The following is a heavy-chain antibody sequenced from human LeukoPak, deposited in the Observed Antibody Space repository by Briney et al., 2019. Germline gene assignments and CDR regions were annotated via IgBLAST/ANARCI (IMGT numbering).Heavy chain of an antibody. D-gene: IGHD3-3*01. V-gene: IGHV1-18*01. CDR1: GYTFTSYG. CDR2: ISAYNGNT. Sequence: ASVKVSCKASGYTFTSYGISWVRQAPGQGLEWMGWISAYNGNTNYAQKLQGRVTMTTDTSTSTAYMELRSLRSDDTAVYYCARDIPTIFGVVIRGDYYYGMDVRGQGTTVTVSS. J-gene: IGHJ6*02. CDR3: ARDIPTIFGVVIRGDYYYGMDV.